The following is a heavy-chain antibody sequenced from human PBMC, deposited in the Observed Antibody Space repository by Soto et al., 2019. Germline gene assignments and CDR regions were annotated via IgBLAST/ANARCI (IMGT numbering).Heavy chain of an antibody. V-gene: IGHV1-8*01. Sequence: ASVKVSCKASGYTFTSYDINWVRQATGQGLEWMGWMNPNSGNTGYAQKFQGRVTMTRNTSISTAYMELSSLRSEDTAVYYCARGGRDCSGGSCYETIDYWGQGTLVTVSS. CDR3: ARGGRDCSGGSCYETIDY. CDR1: GYTFTSYD. CDR2: MNPNSGNT. D-gene: IGHD2-15*01. J-gene: IGHJ4*02.